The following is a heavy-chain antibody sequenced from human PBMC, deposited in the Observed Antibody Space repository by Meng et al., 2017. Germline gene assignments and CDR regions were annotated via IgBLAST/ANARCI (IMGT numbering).Heavy chain of an antibody. J-gene: IGHJ4*02. CDR2: INHSGST. CDR3: AREGDCSGGSCSPVNY. D-gene: IGHD2-15*01. CDR1: GGSFSGYY. Sequence: QVQLQQWGAGLLKPSETLSLTFAVYGGSFSGYYWSWIRQPPGKGLEWIGEINHSGSTNYNPSLKSRVTISVDTSKNQFSLKLSSVTAADTAVYYCAREGDCSGGSCSPVNYWGQGTLVTVSS. V-gene: IGHV4-34*01.